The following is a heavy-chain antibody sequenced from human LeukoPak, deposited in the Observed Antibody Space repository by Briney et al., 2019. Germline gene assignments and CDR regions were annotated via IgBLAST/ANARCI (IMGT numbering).Heavy chain of an antibody. J-gene: IGHJ3*02. CDR2: IKSTVDGGTT. V-gene: IGHV3-15*07. CDR1: GFTFSSDW. Sequence: PGGSLRLSCAASGFTFSSDWMNWVRQVPGKGLEWVGRIKSTVDGGTTDVAAPVKGRFTVSRDDSENTLYLQMSSLRTEDTAVYYCTTGGNVIVAGTRAFDIWGHGTMVTVSS. D-gene: IGHD6-19*01. CDR3: TTGGNVIVAGTRAFDI.